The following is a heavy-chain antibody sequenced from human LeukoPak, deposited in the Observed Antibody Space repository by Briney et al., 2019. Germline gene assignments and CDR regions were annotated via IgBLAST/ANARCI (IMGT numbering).Heavy chain of an antibody. CDR1: GFTFSGSA. CDR3: TRLYGDYLTPLYYFDY. Sequence: PGGSLRLSCAASGFTFSGSAMHWVRQASGKGLEWVGRIRSKANSYATAYAASVKGRFTISRDDSKNTAYLQMNSLKTEDTAVYYRTRLYGDYLTPLYYFDYWGQGTLVTVSS. J-gene: IGHJ4*02. D-gene: IGHD4-17*01. V-gene: IGHV3-73*01. CDR2: IRSKANSYAT.